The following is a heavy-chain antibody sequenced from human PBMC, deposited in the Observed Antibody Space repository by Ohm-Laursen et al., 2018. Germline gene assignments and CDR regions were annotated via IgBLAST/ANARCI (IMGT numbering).Heavy chain of an antibody. CDR1: GYTFTSYG. CDR2: ISAYNGNT. J-gene: IGHJ4*02. D-gene: IGHD4-11*01. V-gene: IGHV1-18*01. CDR3: ARRLARHDYSNPTGFDY. Sequence: ASVKVSCKASGYTFTSYGISWVRQAPGQGLEWMGWISAYNGNTNYAQKLQGRVTMTTDTSTSTAYMELRSLRSDDTAVYYCARRLARHDYSNPTGFDYWGQGTLVTVSS.